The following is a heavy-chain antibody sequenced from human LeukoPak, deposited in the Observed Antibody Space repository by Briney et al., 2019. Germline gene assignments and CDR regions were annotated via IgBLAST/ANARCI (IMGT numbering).Heavy chain of an antibody. J-gene: IGHJ4*02. CDR1: GFTFSSYS. Sequence: GGSLRLSCAASGFTFSSYSMNWVRQAPGRGLEWVSSISSDSTYINYADSVKGRFTISRDNAKNSLYLQMSCLRDEDTAVYYCARDYYGDYYFDFWGQGTLVTVSS. CDR3: ARDYYGDYYFDF. D-gene: IGHD4-17*01. V-gene: IGHV3-21*01. CDR2: ISSDSTYI.